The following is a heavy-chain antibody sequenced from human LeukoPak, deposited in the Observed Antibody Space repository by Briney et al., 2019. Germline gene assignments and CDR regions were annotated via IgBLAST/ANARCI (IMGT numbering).Heavy chain of an antibody. CDR1: GFTFSSHW. CDR2: IKQDGSEK. V-gene: IGHV3-7*01. D-gene: IGHD1-26*01. CDR3: ARDKVVGATKFDY. Sequence: PGGSLRLSCAASGFTFSSHWMSWVRQAPGKGLEWVANIKQDGSEKYHVDSVKGRFTISRDNAKNSLYLQMDSLRAEDTAVYFCARDKVVGATKFDYWGQGILVTVSS. J-gene: IGHJ4*02.